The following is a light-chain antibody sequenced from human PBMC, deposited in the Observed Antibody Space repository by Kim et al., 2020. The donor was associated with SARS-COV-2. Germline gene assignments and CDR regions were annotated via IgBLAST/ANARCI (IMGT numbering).Light chain of an antibody. CDR3: QQYYSYPRT. J-gene: IGKJ2*01. Sequence: TSTGDRVTRTCRASQGVSTYLAWYQQKPGKAPKLLIYAASTLHSAIPSRFSGSGSGTDFTLTISCLQSEDFATYYCQQYYSYPRTFGQGTKLEI. CDR1: QGVSTY. CDR2: AAS. V-gene: IGKV1-8*01.